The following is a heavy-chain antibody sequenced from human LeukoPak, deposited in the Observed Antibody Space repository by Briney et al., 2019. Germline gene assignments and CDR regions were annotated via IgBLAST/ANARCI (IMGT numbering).Heavy chain of an antibody. J-gene: IGHJ4*02. D-gene: IGHD2-2*01. V-gene: IGHV1-2*02. CDR3: ARERETGIVVVPAAIDY. CDR2: INPNSGGT. CDR1: GYTFTGYY. Sequence: ASVKVSCKASGYTFTGYYMHWVRQAPGQGLEWMGWINPNSGGTNYAQKFQGRVTMTRDTSISTAYMELSRLRSEDTAVYYCARERETGIVVVPAAIDYWGQGTLVTVSS.